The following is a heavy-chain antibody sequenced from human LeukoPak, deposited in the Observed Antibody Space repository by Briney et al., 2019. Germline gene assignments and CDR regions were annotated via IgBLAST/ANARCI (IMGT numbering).Heavy chain of an antibody. D-gene: IGHD2-2*02. CDR3: ATYRHLPY. J-gene: IGHJ4*02. V-gene: IGHV3-7*01. CDR1: GFTFGNSW. Sequence: PGGSLRLSCAASGFTFGNSWMTWVRQAPGKGLEWVASIKQDGSETYYVDSVKGRFTISRDNAKNSLYLQMSSLRAEDSAMYYYATYRHLPYWGQGILVTVSS. CDR2: IKQDGSET.